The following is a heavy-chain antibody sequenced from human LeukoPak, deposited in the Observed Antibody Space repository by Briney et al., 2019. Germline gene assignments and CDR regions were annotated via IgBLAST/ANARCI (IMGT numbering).Heavy chain of an antibody. CDR1: GGSFSGYY. J-gene: IGHJ4*02. CDR3: ARHLGAARAPRPTYYFDY. D-gene: IGHD6-6*01. CDR2: INHSGST. Sequence: PSETLSLTCAVYGGSFSGYYWSWIRQPPGKGLEWMGEINHSGSTNYNPSLKSRVTISVDTSKNQFSLKLSSVTAADTAVYYCARHLGAARAPRPTYYFDYWGQGTLVTVSS. V-gene: IGHV4-34*01.